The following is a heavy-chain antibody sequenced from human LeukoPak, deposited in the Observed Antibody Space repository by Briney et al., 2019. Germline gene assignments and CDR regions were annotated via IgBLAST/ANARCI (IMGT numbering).Heavy chain of an antibody. D-gene: IGHD3-3*01. CDR3: ARGDWSGYYSYFDY. J-gene: IGHJ4*02. CDR1: GGSIRSYY. V-gene: IGHV4-59*01. CDR2: IYYSGSP. Sequence: SGTLCLTCTVPGGSIRSYYWNWFPQPPGKGLEWIGYIYYSGSPNYNPSLKSRVTISANTSKNQFSLKLSSVTAADTAVYYCARGDWSGYYSYFDYWGQGTLVTVSS.